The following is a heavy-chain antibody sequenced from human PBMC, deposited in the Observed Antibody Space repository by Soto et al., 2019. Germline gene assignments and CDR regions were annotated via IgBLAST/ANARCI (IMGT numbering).Heavy chain of an antibody. D-gene: IGHD2-2*01. J-gene: IGHJ5*02. CDR3: AKIQGYCSSNRCHPACIYWLAP. V-gene: IGHV3-23*01. CDR1: GFTFSTYA. CDR2: ISGSGDNT. Sequence: PGGYPRLSCAASGFTFSTYAMTWVRQAPGKGLDWVSGISGSGDNTYYADSVKGRFTISRDNSKNTLYLQMNSLRAEDTAVYYCAKIQGYCSSNRCHPACIYWLAPCGHGT.